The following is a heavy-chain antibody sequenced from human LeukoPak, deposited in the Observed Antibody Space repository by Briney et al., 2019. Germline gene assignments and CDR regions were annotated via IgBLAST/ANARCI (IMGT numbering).Heavy chain of an antibody. D-gene: IGHD2-15*01. J-gene: IGHJ4*02. CDR3: AGDRGGSCLDY. Sequence: GRSLRLSCAASGFTFSSYGMHWVRQAPGKGLEWVAVIWYDGSNKYYADSVKGRFTISRDNSKNTLYLQMNSLRAEDTAVYYCAGDRGGSCLDYWGQGTLVTVSS. CDR1: GFTFSSYG. V-gene: IGHV3-33*01. CDR2: IWYDGSNK.